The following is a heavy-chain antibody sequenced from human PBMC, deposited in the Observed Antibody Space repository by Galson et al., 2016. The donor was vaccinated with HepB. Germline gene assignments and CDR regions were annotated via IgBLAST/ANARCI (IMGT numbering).Heavy chain of an antibody. V-gene: IGHV3-21*01. Sequence: SLRLSCAASGFTYSNYYMNWVRQAPGKAPEWVSTISRDGSDIYYAESVKGRFTISRDNAKNSLFLQMTSLRADDTAVYYCARGSPGYTPDFDYWGQGTLVTVSS. J-gene: IGHJ4*01. D-gene: IGHD5-12*01. CDR2: ISRDGSDI. CDR3: ARGSPGYTPDFDY. CDR1: GFTYSNYY.